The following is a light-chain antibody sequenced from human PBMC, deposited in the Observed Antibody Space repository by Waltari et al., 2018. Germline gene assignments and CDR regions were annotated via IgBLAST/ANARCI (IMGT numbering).Light chain of an antibody. CDR3: QQYYTSPYT. V-gene: IGKV4-1*01. J-gene: IGKJ2*01. Sequence: DIVMTQSPDSLAVSLGERATINCKSSQTVLYSSNNKNYLAWSQQKPGQPPKLVIYWASTRESGVPDRFSASGSGTDFNFTISSLQAEDVAVYYCQQYYTSPYTFAQGTKLEI. CDR2: WAS. CDR1: QTVLYSSNNKNY.